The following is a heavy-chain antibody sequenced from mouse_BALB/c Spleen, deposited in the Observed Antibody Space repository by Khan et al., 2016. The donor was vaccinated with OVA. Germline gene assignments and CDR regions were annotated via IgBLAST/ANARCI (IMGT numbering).Heavy chain of an antibody. J-gene: IGHJ3*01. Sequence: QVQLKESGPGLVAPSQSLSITCTASGFSLTSYGVHWVRQPPGKGLEWLGIIWAGGSTNYYSALMSSLSISKANSKSQVFLKMNSLQTDDTAMYYCARDTTATPYWGQGTLVTVSA. D-gene: IGHD1-2*01. V-gene: IGHV2-9*02. CDR2: IWAGGST. CDR3: ARDTTATPY. CDR1: GFSLTSYG.